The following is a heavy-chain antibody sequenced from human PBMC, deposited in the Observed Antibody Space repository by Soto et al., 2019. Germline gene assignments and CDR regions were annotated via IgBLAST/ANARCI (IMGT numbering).Heavy chain of an antibody. D-gene: IGHD3-22*01. CDR2: IDPSDSYT. CDR3: ARPRGSPYDSSGYYSNHDAFDI. V-gene: IGHV5-10-1*01. CDR1: GYSFTSYW. Sequence: PGESLKISCKGSGYSFTSYWISWVRQMPGKGLEWMGRIDPSDSYTNYSPSFQGHVTISADKSISTAYLQWSSLKASDTAMYYCARPRGSPYDSSGYYSNHDAFDIWGQGTMVTVS. J-gene: IGHJ3*02.